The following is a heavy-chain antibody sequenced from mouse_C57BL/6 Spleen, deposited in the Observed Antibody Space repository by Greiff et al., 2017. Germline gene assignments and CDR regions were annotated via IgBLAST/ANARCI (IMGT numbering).Heavy chain of an antibody. J-gene: IGHJ4*01. V-gene: IGHV7-3*01. Sequence: EVKLMESGGGLVQPGGSLSLSCAASGFTFTDYYMSWVRPPPGKALEWLGFIRNKANGYTTEYSASVKGRFTISRDNSQSILYLQMNALRAEDSATYYCARYGKNAMDYWGQGTSVTVSS. CDR1: GFTFTDYY. CDR2: IRNKANGYTT. CDR3: ARYGKNAMDY. D-gene: IGHD1-1*01.